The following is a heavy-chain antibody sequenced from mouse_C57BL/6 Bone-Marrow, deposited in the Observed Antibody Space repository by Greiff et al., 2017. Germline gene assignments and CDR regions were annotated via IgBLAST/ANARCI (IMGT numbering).Heavy chain of an antibody. J-gene: IGHJ2*01. V-gene: IGHV7-3*01. Sequence: EVKLMESGGGLVQPGGSLSLSCAASGFTFTDYYMSWVRQPPGKALEWLGFIRNKANGYTPEYSASVKGRFTISRANTQSILYLQMHALRAEAISTYYCARSQVVYADYGGQGTTPTVTS. CDR1: GFTFTDYY. D-gene: IGHD6-2*01. CDR3: ARSQVVYADY. CDR2: IRNKANGYTP.